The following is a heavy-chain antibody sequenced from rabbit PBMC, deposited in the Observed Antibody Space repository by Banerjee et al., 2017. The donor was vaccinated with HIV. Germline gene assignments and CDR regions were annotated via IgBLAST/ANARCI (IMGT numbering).Heavy chain of an antibody. V-gene: IGHV1S40*01. Sequence: QSLEESGGDLVKPGASLTLTCTASGFDLSSDYYMCWVRQAPGKGLEWIACIYTGSSGSTYYASWAKGRFTISKTSSTTVTLQMTSLTAADTATHFCARDPGAVDYGYGYGFDLWGPGTL. CDR2: IYTGSSGST. CDR1: GFDLSSDYY. D-gene: IGHD6-1*01. J-gene: IGHJ4*01. CDR3: ARDPGAVDYGYGYGFDL.